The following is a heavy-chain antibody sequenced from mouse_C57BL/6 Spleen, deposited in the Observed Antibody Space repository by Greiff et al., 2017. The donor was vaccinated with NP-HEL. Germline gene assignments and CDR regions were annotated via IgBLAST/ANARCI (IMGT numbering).Heavy chain of an antibody. CDR1: GFTFSSYA. CDR2: ISDGGSYT. J-gene: IGHJ4*01. CDR3: ARVRYDYDGAMDY. Sequence: EVQGVESGGGLVKPGGSLKLSCAASGFTFSSYAMSWVRQTPEKRLEWVATISDGGSYTYYPDNVKGRFTISRDNAKNNLYLQMSHLKSEDTAMYYCARVRYDYDGAMDYWGQGTSVTVSS. V-gene: IGHV5-4*01. D-gene: IGHD2-4*01.